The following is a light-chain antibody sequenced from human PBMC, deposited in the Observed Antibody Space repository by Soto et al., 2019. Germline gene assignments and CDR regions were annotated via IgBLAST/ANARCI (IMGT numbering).Light chain of an antibody. Sequence: DIVLTQSPDTLSLSPGERATLSCGASQNVNNNYLAWYQQKPGQAPRLIIYDASRSATGIPDRFSGSGSGTDFTLTVSGLEPEYFAVYHCQQYGSSPYTFGQGTKL. V-gene: IGKV3-20*01. CDR3: QQYGSSPYT. J-gene: IGKJ2*01. CDR2: DAS. CDR1: QNVNNNY.